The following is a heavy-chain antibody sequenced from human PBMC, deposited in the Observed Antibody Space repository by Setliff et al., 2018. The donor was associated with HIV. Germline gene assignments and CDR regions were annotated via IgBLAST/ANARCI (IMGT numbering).Heavy chain of an antibody. CDR2: INHSGNT. D-gene: IGHD3-10*01. Sequence: SETLSLTCAFNGGSFSGYYWMWIRQSPGEGLEWIGEINHSGNTNYNPSLKSRVTMSGDTSKNQFSLKLSSVTAVDTAVYYCARTALWFDEADWYFDLWGRGTLVTVS. J-gene: IGHJ2*01. CDR1: GGSFSGYY. V-gene: IGHV4-34*01. CDR3: ARTALWFDEADWYFDL.